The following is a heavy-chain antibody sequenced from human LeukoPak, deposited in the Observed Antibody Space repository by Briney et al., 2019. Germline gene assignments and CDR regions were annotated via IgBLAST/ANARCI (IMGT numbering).Heavy chain of an antibody. V-gene: IGHV4-59*12. J-gene: IGHJ3*01. CDR3: ARDEYDSGGYWYGDAFDL. Sequence: SETLSLTCTVSGGSISSYYWSWIRQPPGKGLEWIGYIYYSGSTNYNPSLKSRVTISVDTSKNQFSLKLTSVTAADTAVYYCARDEYDSGGYWYGDAFDLWGQGTMVPVSS. CDR1: GGSISSYY. D-gene: IGHD3-22*01. CDR2: IYYSGST.